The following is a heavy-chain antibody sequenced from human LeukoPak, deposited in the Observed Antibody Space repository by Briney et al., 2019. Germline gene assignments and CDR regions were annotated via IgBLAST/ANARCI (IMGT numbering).Heavy chain of an antibody. CDR1: GGSISLYY. CDR2: IYHSGST. D-gene: IGHD2-15*01. CDR3: ARHMSDRGGYYYYYMDV. V-gene: IGHV4-59*04. J-gene: IGHJ6*03. Sequence: SEILSLTCTVSGGSISLYYWSWIRQPPGKGLEWIGSIYHSGSTYYNPSLKSRVTISVDTSKNQFSLKLSSVTAADTAVYYCARHMSDRGGYYYYYMDVWGKGTTVTVSS.